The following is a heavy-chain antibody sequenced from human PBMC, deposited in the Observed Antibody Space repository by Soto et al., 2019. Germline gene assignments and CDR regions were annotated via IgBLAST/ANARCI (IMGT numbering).Heavy chain of an antibody. V-gene: IGHV3-30-3*01. J-gene: IGHJ4*02. CDR2: ISYDGSNK. CDR1: GFTFSSYA. Sequence: QVQLVESGGGVVQPGRSLRLSCAASGFTFSSYAMHWVRQAPGKGLEWVAVISYDGSNKYYADSGKGRFTISRDNYKNTLYLQMNSLRAEDTAVYYCARDPVAYCGGDCRTFDYWGQGTLVTVSS. CDR3: ARDPVAYCGGDCRTFDY. D-gene: IGHD2-21*02.